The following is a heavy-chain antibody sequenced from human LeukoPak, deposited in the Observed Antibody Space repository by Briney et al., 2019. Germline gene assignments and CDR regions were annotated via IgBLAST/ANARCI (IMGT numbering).Heavy chain of an antibody. J-gene: IGHJ6*02. CDR3: ASGRGDDYNFGLVTVYYYYGMDV. V-gene: IGHV1-46*01. CDR2: INPSGGST. CDR1: GYTFTSYY. Sequence: GASVKVSCKASGYTFTSYYMHWVRQAPGQGLEWMGIINPSGGSTSYAQKFQGRVTMTRDTSTSTVYMELSSLRSEDTAVYYCASGRGDDYNFGLVTVYYYYGMDVWGQGTTVTVSS. D-gene: IGHD5-24*01.